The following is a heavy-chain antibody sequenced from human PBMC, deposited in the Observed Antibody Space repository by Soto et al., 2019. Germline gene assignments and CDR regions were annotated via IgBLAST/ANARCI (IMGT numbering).Heavy chain of an antibody. Sequence: SETLSLTCTVSGGSISSSSYYWGWIRQPPGKGLEWIGSIYYSGSTYYNPSLKSRVTISVDTSKNQFSLKLSSVTAADTAVYYCASYCSSTSCYAVSFDYWGQGTLVTVSS. CDR1: GGSISSSSYY. V-gene: IGHV4-39*01. CDR2: IYYSGST. CDR3: ASYCSSTSCYAVSFDY. J-gene: IGHJ4*02. D-gene: IGHD2-2*01.